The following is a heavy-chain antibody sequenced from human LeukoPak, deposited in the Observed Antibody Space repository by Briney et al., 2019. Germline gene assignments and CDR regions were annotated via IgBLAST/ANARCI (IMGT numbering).Heavy chain of an antibody. CDR3: SRGEGDDY. V-gene: IGHV3-7*01. CDR1: VFTFSSYL. Sequence: PGGSLRLSCAASVFTFSSYLMSWVRQAPGKGLEWVANINGDESEKYYVDSVKARFTISRDNAKNSLYLQMNSLRVDDTAIYYCSRGEGDDYWGQGTLVTVSS. CDR2: INGDESEK. D-gene: IGHD3-10*01. J-gene: IGHJ4*02.